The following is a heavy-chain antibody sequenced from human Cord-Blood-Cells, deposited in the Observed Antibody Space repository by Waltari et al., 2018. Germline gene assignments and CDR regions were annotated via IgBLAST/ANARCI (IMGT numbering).Heavy chain of an antibody. V-gene: IGHV1-24*01. CDR2: FDPEDGET. CDR1: GYTLTALY. D-gene: IGHD1-26*01. Sequence: QVQLVQSGAEMKKPGASVKVSCKLSGYTLTALYMTRVRQAPGTGLEWMGGFDPEDGETIYAQKFQGRVTTTEDTSTDTAYMELSSLRSEDTAVYYCATAYRVGAATGFDYWGQGTLVTVSS. J-gene: IGHJ4*02. CDR3: ATAYRVGAATGFDY.